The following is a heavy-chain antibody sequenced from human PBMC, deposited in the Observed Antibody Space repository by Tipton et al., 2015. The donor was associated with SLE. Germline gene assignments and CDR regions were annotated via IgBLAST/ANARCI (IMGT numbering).Heavy chain of an antibody. CDR3: ARLHGYSYGLNWFDP. Sequence: TLSLTCTVSGGSISNNYWSWIRQPPGKGLEWIGYMYYSGSPNYNPSPKSRVTMSVDTSKNQFSLRLSSVTAADTAVYYCARLHGYSYGLNWFDPWGQGTLISVSS. J-gene: IGHJ5*02. CDR2: MYYSGSP. D-gene: IGHD5-18*01. V-gene: IGHV4-59*12. CDR1: GGSISNNY.